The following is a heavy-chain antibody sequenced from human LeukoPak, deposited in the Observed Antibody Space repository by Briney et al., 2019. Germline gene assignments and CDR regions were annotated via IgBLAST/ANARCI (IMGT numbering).Heavy chain of an antibody. Sequence: SETLSLTCTVSGGSISSYYWSLVRQHPGKGLEWIGYIYYSGSTYYNPSLKSRVTISVDTSKNQFSLKLSSVTAADTAVYYCARDRASAFDIWGQGTMVTVSS. J-gene: IGHJ3*02. CDR3: ARDRASAFDI. CDR1: GGSISSYY. V-gene: IGHV4-59*06. CDR2: IYYSGST.